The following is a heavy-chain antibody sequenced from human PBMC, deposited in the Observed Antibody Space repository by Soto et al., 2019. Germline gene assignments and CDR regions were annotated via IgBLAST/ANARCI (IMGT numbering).Heavy chain of an antibody. D-gene: IGHD3-16*02. CDR3: AREEYRQLDH. J-gene: IGHJ5*02. CDR2: LSTNSGHT. V-gene: IGHV1-18*04. Sequence: QVQLVQSGAEVKKPGASVKVSCKASGYTFTNYGISWVRQAPGQGLEWLGWLSTNSGHTDYAQKFRGRVTMTTDTSTTTAYMELRSLRSDDTAVYYCAREEYRQLDHWGQGTLVTVSS. CDR1: GYTFTNYG.